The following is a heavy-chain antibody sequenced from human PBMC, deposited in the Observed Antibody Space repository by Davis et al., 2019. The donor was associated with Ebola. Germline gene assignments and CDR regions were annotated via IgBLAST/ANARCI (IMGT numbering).Heavy chain of an antibody. CDR1: GGTFTNYA. CDR3: ARAAVVVVVAATNWFDP. Sequence: AASVKVSCKTSGGTFTNYAVNWVRQAPGQGLEWMGRIIPVVDTKDYAQKFQGRVTLTADKATNTAYMELSGLRFDDTAVYYCARAAVVVVVAATNWFDPWGQGTLVTVSS. J-gene: IGHJ5*02. V-gene: IGHV1-69*04. D-gene: IGHD2-15*01. CDR2: IIPVVDTK.